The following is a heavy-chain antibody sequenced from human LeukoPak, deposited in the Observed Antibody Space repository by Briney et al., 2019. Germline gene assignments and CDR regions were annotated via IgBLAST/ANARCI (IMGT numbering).Heavy chain of an antibody. CDR2: VIPSGAST. D-gene: IGHD6-19*01. V-gene: IGHV3-23*01. Sequence: GGSLRLSCAASGFTFSNHGMNWVRQAPGKGLEWVSGVIPSGASTYYADSVKGRFTISRDNSKNMLYLQMTSLRAEDTAVYYCAKGTSTYSSGSFDYWGRGTLVTVSS. J-gene: IGHJ4*02. CDR1: GFTFSNHG. CDR3: AKGTSTYSSGSFDY.